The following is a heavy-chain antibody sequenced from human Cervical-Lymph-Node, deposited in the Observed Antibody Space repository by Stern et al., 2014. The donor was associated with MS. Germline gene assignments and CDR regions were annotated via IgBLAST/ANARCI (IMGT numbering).Heavy chain of an antibody. J-gene: IGHJ6*02. CDR2: IWYDGSNK. V-gene: IGHV3-33*01. CDR1: GFTFSSYG. CDR3: ARSSSPSPYYYYGMDV. D-gene: IGHD6-13*01. Sequence: VQLVESGGGVVQPGRSLRLSFAASGFTFSSYGMHWVRQAPGKGLEWVAVIWYDGSNKYYADSVKGRFTISRDNSKNTLYLQMKSLRAEDTAVYYCARSSSPSPYYYYGMDVWGQGTTVTVSS.